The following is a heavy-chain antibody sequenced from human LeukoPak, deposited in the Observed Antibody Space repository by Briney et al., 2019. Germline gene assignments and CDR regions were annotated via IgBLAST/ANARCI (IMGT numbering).Heavy chain of an antibody. CDR2: IYYSGST. CDR1: GGSISSYY. Sequence: SETLSLTCSVSGGSISSYYWSWIRQPPGKGLEWIGYIYYSGSTNYNPSLKSRVTMSVDTSSNTFSLKLPSVTAADTAVSFCARGLREWLVTTIGAFDIWGQGTMVTVSS. CDR3: ARGLREWLVTTIGAFDI. D-gene: IGHD6-19*01. V-gene: IGHV4-59*01. J-gene: IGHJ3*02.